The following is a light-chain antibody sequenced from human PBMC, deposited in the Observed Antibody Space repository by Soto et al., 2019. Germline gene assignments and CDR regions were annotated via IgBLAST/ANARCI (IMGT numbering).Light chain of an antibody. Sequence: EIVLTQSPGTLSLSPGERATLSCRASQTISSYLAWYQHKPGQAPRLLIYDASSRATGIPDRFSGSGSGTAFTLTISRLEPEDFTVYYCQQYLSSPPYGFGQGTKLEI. V-gene: IGKV3-20*01. CDR1: QTISSY. CDR3: QQYLSSPPYG. CDR2: DAS. J-gene: IGKJ2*03.